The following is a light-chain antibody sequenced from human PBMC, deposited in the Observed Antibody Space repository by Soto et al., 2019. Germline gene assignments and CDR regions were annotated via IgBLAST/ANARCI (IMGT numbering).Light chain of an antibody. CDR1: SSDVGGYNY. Sequence: QSALTQPASVSGSPGQSITISCTGTSSDVGGYNYVSWYQQHPGKAPKLMIYEVSHRPSGVSNRFSGSKSANTASLTICGLQAEDEADYYCSSYTSKNTRVFGGGTKLTVL. CDR2: EVS. V-gene: IGLV2-14*01. CDR3: SSYTSKNTRV. J-gene: IGLJ3*02.